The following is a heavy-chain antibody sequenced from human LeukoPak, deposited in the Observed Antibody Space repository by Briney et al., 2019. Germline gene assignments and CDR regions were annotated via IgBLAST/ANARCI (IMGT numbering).Heavy chain of an antibody. V-gene: IGHV1-2*02. CDR2: INPNSGGT. CDR1: GYTFTGYY. J-gene: IGHJ4*02. Sequence: ASVKVSCKASGYTFTGYYMHWVRQAPGQGLEWMGWINPNSGGTNYAQKFQGRVTMTRDTSISTAYMELSRLRSDDTAVYYCARVYRRDGYNYGYWGQGTLVTVSS. CDR3: ARVYRRDGYNYGY. D-gene: IGHD5-24*01.